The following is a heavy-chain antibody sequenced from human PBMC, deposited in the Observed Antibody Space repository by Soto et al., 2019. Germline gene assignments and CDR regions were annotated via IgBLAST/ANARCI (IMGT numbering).Heavy chain of an antibody. CDR3: ARRDDSSGYYYVRYYGMDV. CDR2: IYYSGST. V-gene: IGHV4-39*01. J-gene: IGHJ6*02. CDR1: GGSISSSSYY. D-gene: IGHD3-22*01. Sequence: SETLSLTCTVSGGSISSSSYYWGWIRQPPGKGLEWIGSIYYSGSTYYNPSLKSRVTISVDTSKNQFSLKLSSVTAADTAVYYCARRDDSSGYYYVRYYGMDVWGQGTTVTVSS.